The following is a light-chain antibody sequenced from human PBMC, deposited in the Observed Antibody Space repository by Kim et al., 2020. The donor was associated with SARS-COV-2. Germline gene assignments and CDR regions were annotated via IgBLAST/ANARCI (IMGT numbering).Light chain of an antibody. Sequence: QAVVTQEPSLTVSPGGTVTLTCASSTGAVTSGYYPNWFQQKPGQAPWALIYSTSNKHSWTPARFSGSLLGGNAALTLSGVQPEDEAEYYCLLYYGGAQIGVFGGGTQLTVL. V-gene: IGLV7-43*01. CDR1: TGAVTSGYY. CDR2: STS. CDR3: LLYYGGAQIGV. J-gene: IGLJ3*02.